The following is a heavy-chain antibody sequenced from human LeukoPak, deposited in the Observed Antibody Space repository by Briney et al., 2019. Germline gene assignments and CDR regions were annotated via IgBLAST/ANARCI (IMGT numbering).Heavy chain of an antibody. V-gene: IGHV3-48*01. CDR2: ITSGSSTI. J-gene: IGHJ4*02. CDR3: ARDGGGDY. CDR1: GFTFSSYS. D-gene: IGHD3-16*01. Sequence: GGSLRLSCAASGFTFSSYSMNWVRQAPGKGLEWVSYITSGSSTIYYADSVKGRFTISRDNAKNSLFLQMNSLRAEDTAVYYCARDGGGDYWGQGTLVTVSS.